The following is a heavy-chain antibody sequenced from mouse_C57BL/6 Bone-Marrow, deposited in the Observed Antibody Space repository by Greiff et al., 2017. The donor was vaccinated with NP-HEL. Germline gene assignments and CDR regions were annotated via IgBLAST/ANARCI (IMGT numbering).Heavy chain of an antibody. CDR2: IWGDGST. V-gene: IGHV2-3*01. CDR3: AKRSTKHYAMDY. J-gene: IGHJ4*01. D-gene: IGHD1-3*01. CDR1: GFSLTSYG. Sequence: VQVVESGPGLVAPSQSLSITCTVSGFSLTSYGVSWVRQPPGKGLEWLGAIWGDGSTNYHSAPISSPSISKDNSKSQVFLKLNRLQTDDTATYYCAKRSTKHYAMDYWGQGTSVTVSS.